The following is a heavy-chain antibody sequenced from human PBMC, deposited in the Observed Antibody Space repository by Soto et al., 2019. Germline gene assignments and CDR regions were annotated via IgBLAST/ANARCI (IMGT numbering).Heavy chain of an antibody. J-gene: IGHJ4*02. V-gene: IGHV4-4*07. D-gene: IGHD4-17*01. CDR3: TRGTFETTAPFY. Sequence: SESLSLPCTFSWGSISNDRWSWVRQPAGKGLEWIGRIFASGRTNYNPSLQSRVTMSVDTSKNQFSLTMTSLAAADTAVYYCTRGTFETTAPFYWGQGIPVTVSS. CDR2: IFASGRT. CDR1: WGSISNDR.